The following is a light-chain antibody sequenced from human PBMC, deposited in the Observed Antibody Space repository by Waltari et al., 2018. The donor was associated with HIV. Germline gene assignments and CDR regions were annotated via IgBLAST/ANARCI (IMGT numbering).Light chain of an antibody. J-gene: IGKJ3*01. CDR1: QDISVY. CDR2: DAS. V-gene: IGKV1-33*01. Sequence: DIEMTQSPSSLSASVGDRVTITCQASQDISVYLNWYQHKPGKAPNLLIYDASSLQPGVPSRFSGSRSGTDFTFTISSLQPEDVATYYCQHYHNVPRTLGPGTKVEIK. CDR3: QHYHNVPRT.